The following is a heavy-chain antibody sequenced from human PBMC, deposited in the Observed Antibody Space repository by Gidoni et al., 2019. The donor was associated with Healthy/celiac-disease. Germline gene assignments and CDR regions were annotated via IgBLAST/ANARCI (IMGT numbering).Heavy chain of an antibody. D-gene: IGHD6-19*01. V-gene: IGHV3-48*03. CDR3: ARGEGSSGWYSDY. CDR1: GFTFSSYE. Sequence: EVQLVESGGGLVQPGGSLRLSCAASGFTFSSYEMNWVRQAPGKGLEWVSYISSSGSTIYYADSVKGRFTISRDNAKNSLYLQMNSLRAEDTAVYYCARGEGSSGWYSDYWGQGTLVTVSS. J-gene: IGHJ4*02. CDR2: ISSSGSTI.